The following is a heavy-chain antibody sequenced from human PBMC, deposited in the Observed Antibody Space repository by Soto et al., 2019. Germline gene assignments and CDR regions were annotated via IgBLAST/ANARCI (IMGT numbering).Heavy chain of an antibody. CDR1: GYTFTSYA. CDR2: INAGNGNT. CDR3: ARGSGWYPPFAY. D-gene: IGHD6-19*01. J-gene: IGHJ4*02. Sequence: QVQLVQSGAEEKKPGASVKVSCKASGYTFTSYAMHWVRQAPGQRLEWMGWINAGNGNTKYSQKFQGRVTITRDTSASAAYMELSSLRSEDTAVYFCARGSGWYPPFAYWGQGTLVTVSS. V-gene: IGHV1-3*05.